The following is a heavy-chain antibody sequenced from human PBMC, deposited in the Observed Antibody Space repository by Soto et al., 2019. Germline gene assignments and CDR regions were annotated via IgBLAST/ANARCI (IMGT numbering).Heavy chain of an antibody. CDR1: GYTFTGYY. V-gene: IGHV1-2*04. CDR2: INPNSGGT. Sequence: ASVKVSCKASGYTFTGYYMHWVRQAPGQGLEWMGWINPNSGGTNYAQKFQGWVTMTRDTSISTAYMELSRLISDDTAVYYCARVVSSIAARPGAFDIWGQGTMVTVSS. J-gene: IGHJ3*02. CDR3: ARVVSSIAARPGAFDI. D-gene: IGHD6-6*01.